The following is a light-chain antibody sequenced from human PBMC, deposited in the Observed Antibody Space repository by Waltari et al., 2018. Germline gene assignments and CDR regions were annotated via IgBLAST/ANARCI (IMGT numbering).Light chain of an antibody. V-gene: IGKV3-20*01. CDR2: GAS. Sequence: RACRARQSVSRALAWYQQKPGQAPRLLLYGASTRATGIPDRFSGSGSGTDFSLTISRLEPEDFAVYYCQHYVRLPVTFGQGTKVEIK. J-gene: IGKJ1*01. CDR1: QSVSRA. CDR3: QHYVRLPVT.